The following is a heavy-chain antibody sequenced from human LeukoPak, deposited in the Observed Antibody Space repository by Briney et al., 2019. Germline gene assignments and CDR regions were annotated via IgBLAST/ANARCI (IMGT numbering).Heavy chain of an antibody. CDR1: GFTFDDYA. V-gene: IGHV3-9*01. CDR2: ISWNSGSI. D-gene: IGHD6-13*01. CDR3: AKDWYSSSWYSDRLTYYFDY. Sequence: GRSLRLSCAASGFTFDDYAMHWVRQAPGKGLEWVSGISWNSGSIGYADSVKGRFTISRDNAKNSLYLQMNSLRAEDTALYYCAKDWYSSSWYSDRLTYYFDYWGQGTLVTVPS. J-gene: IGHJ4*02.